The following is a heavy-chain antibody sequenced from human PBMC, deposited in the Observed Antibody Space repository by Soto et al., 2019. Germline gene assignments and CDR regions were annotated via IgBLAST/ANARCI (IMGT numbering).Heavy chain of an antibody. CDR1: GYTFSTYG. J-gene: IGHJ5*02. Sequence: QVQLVQSGAEVKKPGASVKVSCKASGYTFSTYGFSWVRQAPGQGLEWMGWIGADNGDTNYAQNFQGRVTMTTDTSTTTSYMELRNMTSDDTAVYFCARYWKGAEGFDPWGQGTLVTVSS. D-gene: IGHD1-1*01. CDR3: ARYWKGAEGFDP. CDR2: IGADNGDT. V-gene: IGHV1-18*01.